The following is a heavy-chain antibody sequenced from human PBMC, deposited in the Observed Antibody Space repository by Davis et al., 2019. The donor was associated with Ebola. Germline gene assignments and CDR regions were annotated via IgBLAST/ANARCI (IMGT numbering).Heavy chain of an antibody. Sequence: GGSLRLSCAASGFTFSTHGMHWVRQAPGKGLEWVPVISDDGNNKYYADSVKGRFTISRDNSKNTLYLQVSSLRAEDTAVYYCAKDPLRLGELVLDYWGQGTLVTVSS. J-gene: IGHJ4*02. V-gene: IGHV3-30*18. CDR1: GFTFSTHG. CDR2: ISDDGNNK. D-gene: IGHD3-16*01. CDR3: AKDPLRLGELVLDY.